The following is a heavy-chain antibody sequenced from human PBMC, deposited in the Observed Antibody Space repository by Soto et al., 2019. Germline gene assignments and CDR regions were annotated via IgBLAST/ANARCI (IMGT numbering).Heavy chain of an antibody. V-gene: IGHV4-61*01. J-gene: IGHJ4*02. Sequence: QVQLQESGPGLVKPSETLSLTCTVSGGSVSSGSYYWSWIRQPPGKGLEWIGYIYYSGSTNYNPSLKSRVTISVDTSKNQFSLKLSSVTASDTAVYYCARDQPLYYDDVWGSYRPGYFDYWGQGTLVTVSS. CDR3: ARDQPLYYDDVWGSYRPGYFDY. CDR1: GGSVSSGSYY. CDR2: IYYSGST. D-gene: IGHD3-16*02.